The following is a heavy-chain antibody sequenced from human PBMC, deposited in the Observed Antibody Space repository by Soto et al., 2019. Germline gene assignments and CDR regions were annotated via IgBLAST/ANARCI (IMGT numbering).Heavy chain of an antibody. CDR2: IYYSGST. D-gene: IGHD1-1*01. J-gene: IGHJ4*02. CDR1: GGSISSYY. Sequence: SETLSLTCTVSGGSISSYYWSWIRQPPGKGLEWIGYIYYSGSTNYNPSLKSRVTISVDTSKNQFSLKLSSVTAADTAVYYCARFFGNDVDYFDYWGQGTLVTV. CDR3: ARFFGNDVDYFDY. V-gene: IGHV4-59*01.